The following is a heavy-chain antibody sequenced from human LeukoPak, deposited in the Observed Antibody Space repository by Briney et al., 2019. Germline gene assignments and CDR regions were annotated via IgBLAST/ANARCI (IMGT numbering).Heavy chain of an antibody. D-gene: IGHD3-22*01. CDR2: IYYSGST. J-gene: IGHJ5*02. V-gene: IGHV4-30-4*01. Sequence: PSETLSLTCTVSGGSISSGDYYWSWIRQPPGEGLEWIGYIYYSGSTYYNPSLKSRLTISVDTSKNQFSLKLSSVTAADTAVYYCARRDSSGYLNWFDPWGQGTLVTVSS. CDR1: GGSISSGDYY. CDR3: ARRDSSGYLNWFDP.